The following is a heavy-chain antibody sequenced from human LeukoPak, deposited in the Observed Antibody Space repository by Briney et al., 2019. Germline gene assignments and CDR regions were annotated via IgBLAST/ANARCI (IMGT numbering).Heavy chain of an antibody. V-gene: IGHV3-48*01. Sequence: GGSLRLSCAGSGFTFSSYSMNWVRQAPGKGLEWVSYISSSSSTIYYADSVKGRFTISRDNAKNSLYLQMNSLRAEDTAVYYCARDLRLAAAGESDYWGQGTLVTVSS. D-gene: IGHD6-13*01. CDR3: ARDLRLAAAGESDY. J-gene: IGHJ4*02. CDR2: ISSSSSTI. CDR1: GFTFSSYS.